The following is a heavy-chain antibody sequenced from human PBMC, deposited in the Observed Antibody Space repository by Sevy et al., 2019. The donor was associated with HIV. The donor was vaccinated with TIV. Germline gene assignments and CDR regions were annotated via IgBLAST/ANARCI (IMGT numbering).Heavy chain of an antibody. V-gene: IGHV4-59*01. CDR3: ARDSTTRPRVLDY. J-gene: IGHJ4*02. Sequence: SEILSLTCSVSGGSISSYFWTWVRQSPGKGLEWIGNIYFTGNTDYSPSLKSRVTLSLDTSKSQCSLTLKSVTAADTVNYFCARDSTTRPRVLDYWGQGTLVTVSS. CDR2: IYFTGNT. D-gene: IGHD1-1*01. CDR1: GGSISSYF.